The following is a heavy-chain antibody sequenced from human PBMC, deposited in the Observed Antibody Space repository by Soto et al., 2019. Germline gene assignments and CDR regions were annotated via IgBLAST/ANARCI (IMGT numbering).Heavy chain of an antibody. D-gene: IGHD6-13*01. CDR3: VRGGYSSSSKGGYYYGMDV. CDR1: GFTFSSYD. J-gene: IGHJ6*02. V-gene: IGHV3-13*01. Sequence: PGGSLRLSCAASGFTFSSYDMHWVRQATGKGLEWVSAIGTAGDTYYPGSVKGRFTISRENAKNSLYLQMNSLRAEDTAVYYCVRGGYSSSSKGGYYYGMDVWGQGTTVTVSS. CDR2: IGTAGDT.